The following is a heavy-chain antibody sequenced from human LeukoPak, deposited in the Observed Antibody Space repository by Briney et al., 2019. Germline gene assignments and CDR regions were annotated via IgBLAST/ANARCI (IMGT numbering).Heavy chain of an antibody. V-gene: IGHV3-23*01. Sequence: GGSLRLSCAASGFTFNNYWMSWVRQAPGKGLEWVSAISGSGAGTYYADSVKGRFTISRDNSKNTLYLQMNSLRAEDTAVYYCAKEVSRVTTFYFDYWGQGTLVTVSS. D-gene: IGHD4-17*01. CDR1: GFTFNNYW. J-gene: IGHJ4*02. CDR2: ISGSGAGT. CDR3: AKEVSRVTTFYFDY.